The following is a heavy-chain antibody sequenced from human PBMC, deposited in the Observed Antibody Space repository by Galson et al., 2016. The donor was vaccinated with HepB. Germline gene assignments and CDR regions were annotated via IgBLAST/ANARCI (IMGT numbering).Heavy chain of an antibody. CDR2: ISSNAYGGTT. D-gene: IGHD6-13*01. CDR1: GFTFSDHA. V-gene: IGHV3-49*03. Sequence: SLRLSCAASGFTFSDHAMSWFRQAPGKGLEWVGFISSNAYGGTTEFAASVKDRFTISRDDSKSIAYLQMNSLKIEDTAVYYCTDGGGIAAAGRGLNHWGQGALVTVSS. CDR3: TDGGGIAAAGRGLNH. J-gene: IGHJ5*02.